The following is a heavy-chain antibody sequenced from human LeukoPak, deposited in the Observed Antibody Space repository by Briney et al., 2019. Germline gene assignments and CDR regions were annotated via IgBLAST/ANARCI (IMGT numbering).Heavy chain of an antibody. V-gene: IGHV4-30-2*01. Sequence: PSETLSLTCAVSGGSISSGGYSWSWIRQPPGEGLEWIGYIYHSGSTYYNPSLKSRVTISVDRSKNQFSLKLSSVTAADTAVYYCARMRAYYYDSSGYRWFDPWGQGTLVTVSS. D-gene: IGHD3-22*01. CDR2: IYHSGST. J-gene: IGHJ5*02. CDR1: GGSISSGGYS. CDR3: ARMRAYYYDSSGYRWFDP.